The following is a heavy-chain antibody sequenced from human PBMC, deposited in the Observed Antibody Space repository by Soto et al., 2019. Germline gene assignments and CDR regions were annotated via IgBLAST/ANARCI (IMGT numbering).Heavy chain of an antibody. CDR2: IYYSGST. CDR3: LRDIHTEAHAFDI. CDR1: GGSISSGGYY. Sequence: PSETLSLTCTVSGGSISSGGYYWSWIRQHPGKGLEWIGYIYYSGSTYYNPSLKSRVTISVDTSKNQFSLKLSSVTAADTAVYYCLRDIHTEAHAFDICGQLTMVTVSS. J-gene: IGHJ3*02. V-gene: IGHV4-31*03.